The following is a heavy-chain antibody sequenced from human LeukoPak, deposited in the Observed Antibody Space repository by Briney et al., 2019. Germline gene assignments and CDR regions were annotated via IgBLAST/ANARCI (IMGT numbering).Heavy chain of an antibody. J-gene: IGHJ5*02. Sequence: PSETLSLTCTVSGGSISSSSYYWGWIRQPPGKGLEWIGSIYYSGSTYYNPSLKSRVTISVDTSKNQFSLKLSSVTAADTAVYYCARDPLSSSLVFRVNWFDPWGQGTLVTVSS. CDR2: IYYSGST. CDR1: GGSISSSSYY. V-gene: IGHV4-39*07. CDR3: ARDPLSSSLVFRVNWFDP. D-gene: IGHD6-13*01.